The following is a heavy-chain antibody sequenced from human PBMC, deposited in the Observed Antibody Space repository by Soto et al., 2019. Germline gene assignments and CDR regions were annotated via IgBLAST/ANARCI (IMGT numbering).Heavy chain of an antibody. CDR2: IYWDDDQ. D-gene: IGHD2-8*01. V-gene: IGHV2-5*02. CDR3: ARDSTNYYGFDY. J-gene: IGHJ4*02. CDR1: GFSLSTSGVG. Sequence: QITLKESGPTLVKPTQTLTLTCTFSGFSLSTSGVGVGWIRQPPGKALEWLALIYWDDDQRYSPSLKNRITITKDTAKNQVVLTMTNIDPVDTATYSCARDSTNYYGFDYWGQGALVTVSS.